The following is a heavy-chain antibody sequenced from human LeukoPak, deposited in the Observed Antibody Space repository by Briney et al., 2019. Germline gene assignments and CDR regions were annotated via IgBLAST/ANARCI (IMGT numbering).Heavy chain of an antibody. CDR3: ARDRVPIAVTGTGDYFDY. J-gene: IGHJ4*02. CDR1: GYTFTSYA. V-gene: IGHV1-3*01. CDR2: INAVNGNT. D-gene: IGHD6-19*01. Sequence: SVKVSCKASGYTFTSYAMHWVRQAPGQMLEWMGWINAVNGNTKYSQKFQGRVTITRDTSASTAYMELSSLRSEDTAVYYCARDRVPIAVTGTGDYFDYWGQGTLVTVSS.